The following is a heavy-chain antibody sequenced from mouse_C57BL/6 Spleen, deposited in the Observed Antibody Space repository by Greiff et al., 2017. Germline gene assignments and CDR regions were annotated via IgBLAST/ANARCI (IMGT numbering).Heavy chain of an antibody. V-gene: IGHV1-82*01. D-gene: IGHD1-1*01. J-gene: IGHJ2*01. CDR2: IYPGGGGT. Sequence: VQLQESGPELVKPGASVKISCKASGYAFSSSWMNWVKQRPGKGLEWIGRIYPGGGGTNYNGKFKGKATLTADKSSSTAYMQLSSLTSEDSAVYFCARRPYYSGRFDYWGQGTTLTVAS. CDR3: ARRPYYSGRFDY. CDR1: GYAFSSSW.